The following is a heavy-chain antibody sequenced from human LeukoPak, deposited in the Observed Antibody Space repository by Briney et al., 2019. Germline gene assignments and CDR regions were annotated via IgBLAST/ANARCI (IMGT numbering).Heavy chain of an antibody. CDR2: ITGGGGSI. CDR3: ARALLRGRFLEWLADDY. J-gene: IGHJ4*02. Sequence: SCKVSGYSPTDLAIHWVRQAPGKGLEWVSSITGGGGSIYYADSVKGRFTISRDNSKSTLSLQMNSLRVDDTATYYCARALLRGRFLEWLADDYWGQGTLVTVSS. D-gene: IGHD3-3*01. V-gene: IGHV3-23*01. CDR1: GYSPTDLA.